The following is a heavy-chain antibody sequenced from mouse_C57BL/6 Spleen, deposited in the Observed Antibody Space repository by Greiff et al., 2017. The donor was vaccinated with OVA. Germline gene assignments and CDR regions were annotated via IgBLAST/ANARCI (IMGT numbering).Heavy chain of an antibody. D-gene: IGHD1-1*01. CDR3: ARPGYYGSIAFAY. V-gene: IGHV2-6*03. CDR2: IWSDGST. J-gene: IGHJ3*01. CDR1: GFSLTSYG. Sequence: VKLMESGPGLVAPSQSLSITCTVSGFSLTSYGVHWVRQPPGKGLEWLVVIWSDGSTTYNSALKSSLSISKDNSKSQVFLKMNSLQTDDTAMYYWARPGYYGSIAFAYWGQGTLVTVSA.